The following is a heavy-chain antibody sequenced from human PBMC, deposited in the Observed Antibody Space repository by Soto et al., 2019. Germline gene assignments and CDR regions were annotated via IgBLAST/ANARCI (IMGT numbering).Heavy chain of an antibody. CDR1: GYTFTSYG. V-gene: IGHV1-18*01. CDR2: ISAYNGNT. CDR3: ARDRNSSSWTKNRNYYYGMDV. Sequence: ASVKVSCKASGYTFTSYGISWVRQAPGQGLEWMGWISAYNGNTNYAQKLQGRVTMTTDTSTSTAYMELRSLRSDDTAVYYCARDRNSSSWTKNRNYYYGMDVWGQGTTVTVSS. J-gene: IGHJ6*02. D-gene: IGHD6-13*01.